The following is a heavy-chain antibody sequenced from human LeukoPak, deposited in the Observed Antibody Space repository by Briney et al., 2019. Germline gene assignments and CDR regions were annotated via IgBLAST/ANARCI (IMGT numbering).Heavy chain of an antibody. CDR3: AKDLSGSSGWYYYYGMDV. D-gene: IGHD6-19*01. CDR1: GFTFSSYA. J-gene: IGHJ6*02. CDR2: ISGSGGST. Sequence: GGSLRLSCAASGFTFSSYAMSWVRQAPGKGLEWVSAISGSGGSTYYADSVKGRFTISRGNSKNTLYLQMNSLRAEDTAVYYCAKDLSGSSGWYYYYGMDVWGQGTTVTVSS. V-gene: IGHV3-23*01.